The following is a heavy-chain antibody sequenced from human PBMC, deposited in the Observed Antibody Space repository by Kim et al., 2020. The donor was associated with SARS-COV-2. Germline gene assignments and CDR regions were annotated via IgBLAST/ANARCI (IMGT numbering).Heavy chain of an antibody. CDR3: ANAGYYYDSSGYYP. J-gene: IGHJ4*02. Sequence: ADSVKGRFTISRDNYKNTLYLQMNSLRAEDTAVYYCANAGYYYDSSGYYPWGQGTLVTVSS. D-gene: IGHD3-22*01. V-gene: IGHV3-23*01.